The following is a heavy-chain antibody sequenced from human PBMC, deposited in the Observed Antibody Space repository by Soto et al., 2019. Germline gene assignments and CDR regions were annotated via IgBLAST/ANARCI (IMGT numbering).Heavy chain of an antibody. CDR2: IIPIFGTA. D-gene: IGHD4-17*01. CDR1: GGTFSRYA. Sequence: SVKVSCKASGGTFSRYAISWVRQAPGQGLEWMGGIIPIFGTANYAQKFQGRVTITADESTSTAYMELSSLRSEDTAVYYCAREGARNGDYNWFDPWGKGTLVTSPQ. V-gene: IGHV1-69*13. J-gene: IGHJ5*02. CDR3: AREGARNGDYNWFDP.